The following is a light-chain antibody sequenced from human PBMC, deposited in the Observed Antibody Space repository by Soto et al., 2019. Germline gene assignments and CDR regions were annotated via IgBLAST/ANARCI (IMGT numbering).Light chain of an antibody. CDR3: NHSLQSYT. Sequence: DIVMTQSPLSLPVTPGEPASISCRSSQSLLHSNGYNYLDWYLQKPGQSPQLMIYLGSNRASGVPDRFSGSGSGTEFTQKISRADAEDVGVYYCNHSLQSYTFGHETKLEIK. CDR1: QSLLHSNGYNY. CDR2: LGS. V-gene: IGKV2-28*01. J-gene: IGKJ2*01.